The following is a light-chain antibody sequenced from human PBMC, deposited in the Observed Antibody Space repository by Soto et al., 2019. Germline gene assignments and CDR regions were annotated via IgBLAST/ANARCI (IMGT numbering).Light chain of an antibody. CDR3: QQYGSSAPIT. Sequence: EIVLTQSPGSLSLSPGERATLSCRASQSVSNNYLAWYQQKPGQAPRLLIYGASSRATAIPDRFSGSGSGTDFTLTISRLEPEDFALYFCQQYGSSAPITFGQGTRLEIK. V-gene: IGKV3-20*01. CDR1: QSVSNNY. CDR2: GAS. J-gene: IGKJ5*01.